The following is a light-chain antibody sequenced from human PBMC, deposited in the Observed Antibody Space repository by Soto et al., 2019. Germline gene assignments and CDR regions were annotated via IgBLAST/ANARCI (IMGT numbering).Light chain of an antibody. CDR2: DAS. CDR1: QGIASS. Sequence: EIVLTQCPATLSLSPGERASLSCRASQGIASSLACYQHKPGQAPRLLIYDASNRATGIPAMFSGSGSGADFTLTISSLEPEDFAVYYCQHRSDWRDTFGQGTKLEIK. CDR3: QHRSDWRDT. J-gene: IGKJ2*01. V-gene: IGKV3-11*01.